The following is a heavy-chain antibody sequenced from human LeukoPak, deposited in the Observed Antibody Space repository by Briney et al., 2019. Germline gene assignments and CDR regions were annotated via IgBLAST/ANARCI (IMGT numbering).Heavy chain of an antibody. CDR3: AREVGYCDGCGNGYNYDY. V-gene: IGHV4-4*01. Sequence: SGTLSLTCVVSGGSISSSNWWSWVRQPPGKGLEWTGEIYHRGRTNYNPSLNSRVTISVDKAKNKVSLRMNSLRAADTAVYCCAREVGYCDGCGNGYNYDYWGQTTLATAST. D-gene: IGHD2-8*02. J-gene: IGHJ4*02. CDR1: GGSISSSNW. CDR2: IYHRGRT.